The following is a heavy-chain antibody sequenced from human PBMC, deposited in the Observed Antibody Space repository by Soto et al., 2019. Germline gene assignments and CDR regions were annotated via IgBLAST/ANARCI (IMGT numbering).Heavy chain of an antibody. CDR3: ARASTVTTLGSRNNWFDP. D-gene: IGHD4-17*01. J-gene: IGHJ5*02. CDR2: IYYSGST. Sequence: QVQLQESGPGLVKPSETLSLTCTVSGGSISSYYWSWIRQPPGKGLEWIGYIYYSGSTNYNPSLKCRVTIPVDTYKNQYPLKLSSVTAADTAVYYCARASTVTTLGSRNNWFDPWGQGTLVTVSS. V-gene: IGHV4-59*08. CDR1: GGSISSYY.